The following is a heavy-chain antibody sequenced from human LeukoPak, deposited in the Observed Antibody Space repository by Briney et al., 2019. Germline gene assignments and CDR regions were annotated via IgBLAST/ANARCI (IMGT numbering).Heavy chain of an antibody. Sequence: HPGGSLRLSCAASGFTFSSYAMHWVRQAPGKGLEWVAVISYDGSNKYYADSVKGRFTISRDNSKNTLYLQMNSLRAEDTAVYYCAKDGSSGWCPDYWGQGTLVTVSS. CDR1: GFTFSSYA. V-gene: IGHV3-30*04. J-gene: IGHJ4*02. D-gene: IGHD6-19*01. CDR3: AKDGSSGWCPDY. CDR2: ISYDGSNK.